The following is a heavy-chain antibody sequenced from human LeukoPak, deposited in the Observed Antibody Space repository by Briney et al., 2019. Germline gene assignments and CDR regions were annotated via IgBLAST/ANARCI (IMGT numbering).Heavy chain of an antibody. CDR2: VIPHSGGT. Sequence: ASVKVSCKASGYTFTGYYMHWVRQAPGQGLEWMGWVIPHSGGTHYAQNFQGRVTMTRDTSISTAYMELSSLTSDDTAVYYCARGDVLTGYPYWGQGTLVTISS. J-gene: IGHJ4*02. CDR3: ARGDVLTGYPY. D-gene: IGHD3-9*01. CDR1: GYTFTGYY. V-gene: IGHV1-2*02.